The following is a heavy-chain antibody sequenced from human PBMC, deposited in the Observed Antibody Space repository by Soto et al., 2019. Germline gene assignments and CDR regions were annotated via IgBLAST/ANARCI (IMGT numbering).Heavy chain of an antibody. D-gene: IGHD2-2*01. CDR3: AYQVFYYGMDV. J-gene: IGHJ6*02. Sequence: PFATQSRSATVPGGYICNSGDSWSWIRQHPGKGLEWIGYIYYSGSTYYNPSLKSRVTISVDTSKNQFSLKLSSVTAADTAVYYCAYQVFYYGMDVWGQGKRSKPP. V-gene: IGHV4-31*03. CDR2: IYYSGST. CDR1: GGYICNSGDS.